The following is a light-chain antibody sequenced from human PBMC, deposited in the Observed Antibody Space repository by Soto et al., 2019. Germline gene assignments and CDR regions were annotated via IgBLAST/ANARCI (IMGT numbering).Light chain of an antibody. V-gene: IGKV1-5*01. Sequence: PVTQSPSTLSASVGDRVTITCRASQTLHSWLAWYQQRPGQAPRLLIYDTSILGAGVPSRFSGSGSGTEFTLTISSLQAEDSATYYCQQYRSVYWTFGRGTKVEVK. CDR3: QQYRSVYWT. CDR1: QTLHSW. J-gene: IGKJ1*01. CDR2: DTS.